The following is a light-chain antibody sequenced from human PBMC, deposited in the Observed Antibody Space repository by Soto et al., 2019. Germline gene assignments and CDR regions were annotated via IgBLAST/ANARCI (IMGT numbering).Light chain of an antibody. CDR2: DAS. J-gene: IGKJ4*01. V-gene: IGKV1-5*01. CDR1: QSISSW. CDR3: QQYNSYST. Sequence: DIQMTQSPSTLSASVGDRVTITCRASQSISSWLAWYQQKPGKAPKLLVYDASSLESGVPSRFSGSGSGTKCTLTISSLQPDDFATYYCQQYNSYSTFGGGTKVDIK.